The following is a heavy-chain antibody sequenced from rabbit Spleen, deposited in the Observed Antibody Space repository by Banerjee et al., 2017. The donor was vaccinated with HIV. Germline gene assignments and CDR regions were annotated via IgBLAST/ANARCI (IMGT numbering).Heavy chain of an antibody. CDR3: ARGDNGNRVNL. CDR2: IWRSSGGT. D-gene: IGHD3-1*01. CDR1: GIDFSNNYC. J-gene: IGHJ4*01. V-gene: IGHV1S43*01. Sequence: QSLEESGGDLVKPGASLTLTCKASGIDFSNNYCMCWVRQAPGKGLEWIACIWRSSGGTYYASWAKGRFTISRSTSLKTVALQMTSLTAADTATYFCARGDNGNRVNLWGPGTLVTVS.